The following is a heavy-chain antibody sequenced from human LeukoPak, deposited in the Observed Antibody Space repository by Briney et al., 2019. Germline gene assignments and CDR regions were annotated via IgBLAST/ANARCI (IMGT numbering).Heavy chain of an antibody. V-gene: IGHV3-21*01. CDR2: ISSSSSYI. CDR3: ARDHRYQLLSQEGMDV. Sequence: GGSLRLSCAASGFTFSSYSMNWVRQAPGKGLEWVSSISSSSSYIYYADSVKGRFTISRDNAKNSLYPQMNSLRAEDTAVYYCARDHRYQLLSQEGMDVWGQGTTVTVSS. J-gene: IGHJ6*02. D-gene: IGHD2-2*01. CDR1: GFTFSSYS.